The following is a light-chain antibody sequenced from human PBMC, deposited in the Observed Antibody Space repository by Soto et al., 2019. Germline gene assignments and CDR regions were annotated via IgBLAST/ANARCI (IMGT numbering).Light chain of an antibody. CDR3: GTWDSDLSDVV. J-gene: IGLJ2*01. V-gene: IGLV1-51*01. CDR1: SSNIGSNY. CDR2: DNN. Sequence: QSVLTQPPSVSAAPRQKVTISCSGSSSNIGSNYVAWYQQLPGKAPKLLIYDNNRRPSGIPDRFSGSKSGTSATLGITGLQTGDEADYYCGTWDSDLSDVVFGGGTKLTVL.